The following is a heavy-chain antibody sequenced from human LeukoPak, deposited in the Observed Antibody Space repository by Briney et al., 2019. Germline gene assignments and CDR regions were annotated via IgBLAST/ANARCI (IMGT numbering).Heavy chain of an antibody. D-gene: IGHD3-22*01. Sequence: ASVKVSCKASGYTFTIYYMHWVRQAPGQGLEWMGIINPSGGSTSYAQKFQGRVTMTRDTSTSTVYMELSSLRSEDTAVYYCARTHHPYYYDSSGYYESGAFDIWGQGTMVTVSS. V-gene: IGHV1-46*01. CDR3: ARTHHPYYYDSSGYYESGAFDI. J-gene: IGHJ3*02. CDR1: GYTFTIYY. CDR2: INPSGGST.